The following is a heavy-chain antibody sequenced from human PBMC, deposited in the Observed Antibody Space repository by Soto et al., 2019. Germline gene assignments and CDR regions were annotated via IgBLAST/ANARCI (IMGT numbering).Heavy chain of an antibody. V-gene: IGHV3-23*01. D-gene: IGHD1-7*01. Sequence: GGSLRLSCAASGLTLSSNAMSWVRQAPGKGLEWVSAISGSGGRTYYADSVKGRFTISRDNSKNTVYLRMNGLKADDSAVYYCAKGRGNYLFYFDYWGQGTLVTVSS. J-gene: IGHJ4*02. CDR1: GLTLSSNA. CDR3: AKGRGNYLFYFDY. CDR2: ISGSGGRT.